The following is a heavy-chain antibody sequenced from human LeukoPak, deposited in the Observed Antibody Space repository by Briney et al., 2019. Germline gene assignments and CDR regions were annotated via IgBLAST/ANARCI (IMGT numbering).Heavy chain of an antibody. V-gene: IGHV3-11*01. CDR1: GFTFSDYY. CDR3: ARVGFGYSSFRGSPGTYYFDY. D-gene: IGHD6-19*01. Sequence: GGSLRLSCAASGFTFSDYYMSWIRQAPGKGLEWVSYISSSGSTIYHADSVKGRVTISRDNARNSLYLHVNSLRAEDTAVYYCARVGFGYSSFRGSPGTYYFDYWGQGTLVTVSP. CDR2: ISSSGSTI. J-gene: IGHJ4*02.